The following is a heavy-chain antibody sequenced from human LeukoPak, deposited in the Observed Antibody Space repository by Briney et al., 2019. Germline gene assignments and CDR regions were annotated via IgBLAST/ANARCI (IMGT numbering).Heavy chain of an antibody. CDR3: ARARYYYDSNTYRQGPLFDY. J-gene: IGHJ4*02. CDR1: YY. Sequence: YYWGWIRQPPGKGLEWVSYISSRTTTIYYADSVKGRFTISRDNAKNSLYLQMHSLRAEDTAVYYCARARYYYDSNTYRQGPLFDYWGQGTLVTVSS. D-gene: IGHD3-22*01. CDR2: ISSRTTTI. V-gene: IGHV3-11*01.